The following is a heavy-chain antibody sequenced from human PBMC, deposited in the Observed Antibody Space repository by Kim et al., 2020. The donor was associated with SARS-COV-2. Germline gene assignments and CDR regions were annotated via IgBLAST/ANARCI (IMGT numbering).Heavy chain of an antibody. CDR3: AREDRLCHYYGMDV. CDR2: IHYSGSS. V-gene: IGHV4-31*03. J-gene: IGHJ6*02. CDR1: GDSISSGANY. Sequence: SETLSLTCHVSGDSISSGANYWSWIRQHPGKGLEWIGYIHYSGSSYYNPSLKSRVTLSVDTSKNQFSLRLSSVTAADTAVDYCAREDRLCHYYGMDVWG.